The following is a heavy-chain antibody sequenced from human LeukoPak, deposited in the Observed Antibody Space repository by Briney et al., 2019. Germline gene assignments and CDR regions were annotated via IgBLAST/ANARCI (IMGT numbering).Heavy chain of an antibody. CDR1: GGSISSYY. CDR2: IYYSGST. CDR3: ARVTYYYDSSGYNNAFDI. J-gene: IGHJ3*02. D-gene: IGHD3-22*01. Sequence: PSETLSLTCTVSGGSISSYYWSWIRQPPGKGLEWVGYIYYSGSTNYNASLKRGVTISVDTSKNQFSLKLSSLTAADTAVYYCARVTYYYDSSGYNNAFDIWGQGAMVTVSS. V-gene: IGHV4-59*01.